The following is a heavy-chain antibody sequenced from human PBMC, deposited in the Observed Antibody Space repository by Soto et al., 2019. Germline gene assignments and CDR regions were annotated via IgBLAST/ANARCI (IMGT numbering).Heavy chain of an antibody. V-gene: IGHV4-39*01. CDR2: IYYSGST. CDR3: ARHDYGFRGTKMFDY. Sequence: QLQLQESGPGLVKPSETLSLTCTVSGGSISSSSYYWGWIRQPPGKGLEWIGSIYYSGSTYYNPSLKSRVTISVDTSKNQFSLKLSSVTAADTAVYYCARHDYGFRGTKMFDYWGQGTLVTVSS. J-gene: IGHJ4*02. D-gene: IGHD4-17*01. CDR1: GGSISSSSYY.